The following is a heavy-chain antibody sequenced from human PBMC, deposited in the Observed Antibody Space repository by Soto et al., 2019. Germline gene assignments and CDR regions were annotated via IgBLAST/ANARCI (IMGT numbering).Heavy chain of an antibody. CDR2: IYYSGST. V-gene: IGHV4-31*02. CDR1: GGSISSGGHY. Sequence: QVQLQESGPGLVKPSQTLSLTCTVSGGSISSGGHYWSWIRQHPGKGLEWIGYIYYSGSTYYNPSLKSRVTISVDTSKNQFSLKLSSVTAADTAVYYCARERSSSWLFDYWGQGTLVTVSS. J-gene: IGHJ4*02. D-gene: IGHD6-13*01. CDR3: ARERSSSWLFDY.